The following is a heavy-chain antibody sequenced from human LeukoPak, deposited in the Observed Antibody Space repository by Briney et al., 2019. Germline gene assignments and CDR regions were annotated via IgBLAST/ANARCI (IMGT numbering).Heavy chain of an antibody. J-gene: IGHJ5*02. V-gene: IGHV3-23*01. Sequence: GGSLRLSCAASGFTFTSHFMSWFRQAPGKGLEWIAAISDSGDRTVSVDSVKGRFTISRDNFKNILYLQMNSLGAGDTAVYYCARRVGETTGKTSDPWGQGTLVTVSS. CDR2: ISDSGDRT. CDR3: ARRVGETTGKTSDP. D-gene: IGHD1-26*01. CDR1: GFTFTSHF.